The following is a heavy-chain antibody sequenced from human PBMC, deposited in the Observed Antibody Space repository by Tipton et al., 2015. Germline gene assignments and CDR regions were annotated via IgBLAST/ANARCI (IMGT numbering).Heavy chain of an antibody. CDR3: ARDRHGVYVSSGVDI. D-gene: IGHD2-15*01. CDR1: GGSISSGGYY. J-gene: IGHJ3*02. Sequence: TLSLTCTVSGGSISSGGYYWSWIRQHPGKGLDWIGYIYYSGSTYYNPSLKGRVTISVDTSKNQFSLNLRSVTAADTAVYYCARDRHGVYVSSGVDIWGQGTLVTVSS. CDR2: IYYSGST. V-gene: IGHV4-31*03.